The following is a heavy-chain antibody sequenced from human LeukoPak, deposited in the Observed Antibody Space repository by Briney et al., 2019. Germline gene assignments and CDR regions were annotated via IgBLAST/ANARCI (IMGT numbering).Heavy chain of an antibody. CDR2: ISYDGSNK. J-gene: IGHJ4*02. D-gene: IGHD2-8*02. CDR3: ARDYTGCPDY. Sequence: GGSLRLSCAASGFTFSGHAMHWVRQAPGKGLEWVAVISYDGSNKSYVDSVRGRFTISRDNSKNTLYLQLNSLRAEDTAVYFCARDYTGCPDYWGQGTLVTVSS. CDR1: GFTFSGHA. V-gene: IGHV3-30*04.